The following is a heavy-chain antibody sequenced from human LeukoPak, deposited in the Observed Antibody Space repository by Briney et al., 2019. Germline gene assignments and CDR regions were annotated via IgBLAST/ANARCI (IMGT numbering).Heavy chain of an antibody. CDR3: ARANFLYCSSSTCLFDY. Sequence: GASVKLSCKASGYTFTDYYMHWVRQAPGQGFEWMGWINPNDGATNYAKKFQGRVTMNRDTSISTAHMEVSRLRSDDTAVYYCARANFLYCSSSTCLFDYWGQGTLVTVSS. CDR1: GYTFTDYY. J-gene: IGHJ4*02. D-gene: IGHD2-2*01. V-gene: IGHV1-2*02. CDR2: INPNDGAT.